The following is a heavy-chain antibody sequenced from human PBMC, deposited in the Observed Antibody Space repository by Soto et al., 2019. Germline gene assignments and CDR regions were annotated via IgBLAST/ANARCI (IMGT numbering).Heavy chain of an antibody. CDR1: GFTFSNCL. D-gene: IGHD3-22*01. CDR2: INSDGSST. J-gene: IGHJ4*02. V-gene: IGHV3-74*01. CDR3: ARDGNYYDSSGYYGPDY. Sequence: GGSLILSWAASGFTFSNCLMHWVRQAPGKGLVWVSRINSDGSSTRYADSVKGRFTISRDNAKNTLYLQMNSLRAEDTAVYYCARDGNYYDSSGYYGPDYWGQGT.